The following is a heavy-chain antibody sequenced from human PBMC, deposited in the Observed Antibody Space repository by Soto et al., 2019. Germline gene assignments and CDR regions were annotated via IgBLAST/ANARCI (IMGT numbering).Heavy chain of an antibody. CDR1: GGSINTFY. D-gene: IGHD5-12*01. J-gene: IGHJ4*02. CDR2: IFCSGST. Sequence: PSETLSLTCTVSGGSINTFYWTWVRQPAGKGLEWIGRIFCSGSTSFNPSLESRVAMSVYTSKNHFSLNLSSVTAADMAVYYCAREGSYSAYNFPHGLQLWSCEFWGKGDMVSVSP. CDR3: AREGSYSAYNFPHGLQLWSCEF. V-gene: IGHV4-4*07.